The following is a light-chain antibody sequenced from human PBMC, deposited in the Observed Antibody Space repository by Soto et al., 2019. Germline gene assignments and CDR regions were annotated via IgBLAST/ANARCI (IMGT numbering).Light chain of an antibody. CDR1: SSNIGAGYD. CDR3: QSYDSSLSGWV. J-gene: IGLJ3*02. CDR2: GNN. V-gene: IGLV1-40*01. Sequence: QSVLTQPPSVSGAPGQRVTISCTGSSSNIGAGYDVHWYQQLPGTAPKLLIYGNNNRPSGVPDRFSGSKSATSDSLAITGLQAEDEADYYCQSYDSSLSGWVFGGGTK.